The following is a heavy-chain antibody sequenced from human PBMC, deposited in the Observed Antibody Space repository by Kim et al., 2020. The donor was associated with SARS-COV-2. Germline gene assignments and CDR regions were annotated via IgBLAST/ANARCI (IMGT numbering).Heavy chain of an antibody. V-gene: IGHV7-4-1*02. CDR1: GYTFTSYA. CDR3: ARDPPKRQLWPDYFDY. CDR2: INTNTGNP. D-gene: IGHD5-18*01. Sequence: ASVKVSCKASGYTFTSYAMNWVRQAPVQGLEWMGWINTNTGNPTYAQGFTGRFVFSLDTSVSTAYLQISSLKAEDTAVYYCARDPPKRQLWPDYFDYWGQGTLVTVSS. J-gene: IGHJ4*02.